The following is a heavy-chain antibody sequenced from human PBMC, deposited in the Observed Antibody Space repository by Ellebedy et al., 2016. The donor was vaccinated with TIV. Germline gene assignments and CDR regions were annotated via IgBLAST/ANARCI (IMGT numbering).Heavy chain of an antibody. D-gene: IGHD6-6*01. CDR1: GYSFTSYW. CDR2: IYPGDSDT. Sequence: GESLKISXKGSGYSFTSYWIGWVRQMPGKGLEWMGIIYPGDSDTRYSPSFQGQVTISADKSISTAYLQWSSLKASDTAMYYCARQQYSSSSGRLAPHAFDIWGQGTMVTVSS. J-gene: IGHJ3*02. CDR3: ARQQYSSSSGRLAPHAFDI. V-gene: IGHV5-51*01.